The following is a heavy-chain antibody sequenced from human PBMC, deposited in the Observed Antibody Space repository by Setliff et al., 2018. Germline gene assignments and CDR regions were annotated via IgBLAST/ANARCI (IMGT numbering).Heavy chain of an antibody. Sequence: PGGSLRLSCAASGFTFSNYAMSWVRQAPGKGLEWVSAISGSGGSTYYADSVKGRFTISRDNSKNTLYLQINSLRAEDTAVYYCARILGATRRPGYFDYRGQGTLVTVSS. CDR2: ISGSGGST. D-gene: IGHD1-26*01. V-gene: IGHV3-23*01. J-gene: IGHJ4*02. CDR1: GFTFSNYA. CDR3: ARILGATRRPGYFDY.